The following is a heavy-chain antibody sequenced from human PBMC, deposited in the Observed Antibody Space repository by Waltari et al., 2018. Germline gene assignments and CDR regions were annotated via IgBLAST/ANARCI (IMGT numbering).Heavy chain of an antibody. Sequence: QVQLQESGPGLVKPSETLSLTCTVSGGSISSYYWSWIRQPPGKGLEWIGDIYYSGSTNYNPSLKSRVTISVDTSKNQFSLKLSSVTAADTAVYYCARLPYYYDSSGNNNWFDPWGQGTLVTVSS. D-gene: IGHD3-22*01. J-gene: IGHJ5*02. CDR1: GGSISSYY. CDR3: ARLPYYYDSSGNNNWFDP. V-gene: IGHV4-59*01. CDR2: IYYSGST.